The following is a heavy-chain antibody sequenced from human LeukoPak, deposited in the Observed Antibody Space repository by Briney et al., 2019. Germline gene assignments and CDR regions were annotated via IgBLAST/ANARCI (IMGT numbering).Heavy chain of an antibody. Sequence: GGSLGLSCAASGFTFGSYEMNWVRQAPGKGLEWVSYISSSGSTIYYADSVKGRFTISRDNAKNSLYLQMNSLRAEDTAVYYCAELGITMIGGVWGKGTTVTISS. CDR2: ISSSGSTI. V-gene: IGHV3-48*03. J-gene: IGHJ6*04. CDR1: GFTFGSYE. D-gene: IGHD3-10*02. CDR3: AELGITMIGGV.